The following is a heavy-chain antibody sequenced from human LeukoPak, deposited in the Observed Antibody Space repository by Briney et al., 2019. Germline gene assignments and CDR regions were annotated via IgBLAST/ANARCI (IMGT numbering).Heavy chain of an antibody. CDR2: IYYSGST. CDR3: ARVGALGAFDI. J-gene: IGHJ3*02. CDR1: GGSISSYY. D-gene: IGHD7-27*01. Sequence: SETLSLTCTVSGGSISSYYWSWIRQPPGKGLEWIGYIYYSGSTNYNPSLKSRVTISVDTSKNQFSLKLSSVTAADTAAYYCARVGALGAFDIWGQGTMVTVSS. V-gene: IGHV4-59*08.